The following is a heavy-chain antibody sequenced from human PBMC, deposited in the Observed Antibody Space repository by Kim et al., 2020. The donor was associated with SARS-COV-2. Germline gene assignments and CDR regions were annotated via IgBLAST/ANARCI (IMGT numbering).Heavy chain of an antibody. D-gene: IGHD1-26*01. J-gene: IGHJ4*02. CDR2: NTI. CDR3: ARGSPTGDY. Sequence: NTIYYADPVKSRFTISRDNAKNSLYLRMNSLRAEDTAVYYCARGSPTGDYWGQGTLVTVSS. V-gene: IGHV3-48*03.